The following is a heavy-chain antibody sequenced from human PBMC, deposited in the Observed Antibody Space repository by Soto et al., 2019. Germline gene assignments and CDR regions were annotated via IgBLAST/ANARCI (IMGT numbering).Heavy chain of an antibody. D-gene: IGHD6-6*01. CDR1: GFSLTTIGLG. CDR3: AHLDGRASYFFDY. CDR2: IYWDDGK. Sequence: QITLEESGPTLIKPTQTLTLTCTFSGFSLTTIGLGVGWIRQPPGKALEWLANIYWDDGKYYSPSLRTRLTVAKDTSKNQVVLTMTNMDPVDTATYYCAHLDGRASYFFDYWGQGALVTVSS. V-gene: IGHV2-5*02. J-gene: IGHJ4*02.